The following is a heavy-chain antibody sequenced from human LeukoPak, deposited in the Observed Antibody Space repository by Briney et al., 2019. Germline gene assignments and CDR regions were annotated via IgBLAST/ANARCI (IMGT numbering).Heavy chain of an antibody. Sequence: ASVKVSCKASGYTFTGYYMHWVRQAPGQGLGWMGWINPNSGGTNYAQKFQGWVTMTRDTSISTAYMELSRLRSDDTAVYYCARDGGGWYGDYYYGMDVWGQGTTVTVSS. CDR3: ARDGGGWYGDYYYGMDV. CDR2: INPNSGGT. J-gene: IGHJ6*02. D-gene: IGHD6-19*01. V-gene: IGHV1-2*04. CDR1: GYTFTGYY.